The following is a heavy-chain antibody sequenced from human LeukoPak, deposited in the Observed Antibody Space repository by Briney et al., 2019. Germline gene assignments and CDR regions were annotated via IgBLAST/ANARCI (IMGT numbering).Heavy chain of an antibody. CDR2: IKQDGSEK. CDR3: AREGSQSASGTYPGND. D-gene: IGHD1-26*01. Sequence: GGSLRLSCAASGFTFSSYWMSWVRQAPGKGLEWVANIKQDGSEKYYVDSVKGRFTISRDNAKNSLYLQMNRLRAEDTAVYYCAREGSQSASGTYPGNDWGQGTLVTVSS. V-gene: IGHV3-7*01. CDR1: GFTFSSYW. J-gene: IGHJ4*02.